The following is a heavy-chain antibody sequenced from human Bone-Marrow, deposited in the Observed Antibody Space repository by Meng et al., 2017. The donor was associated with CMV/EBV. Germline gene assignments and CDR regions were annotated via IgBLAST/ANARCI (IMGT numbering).Heavy chain of an antibody. CDR1: GYTFTGYY. CDR3: ARVGLRGAYWFDP. J-gene: IGHJ5*02. V-gene: IGHV1-2*02. CDR2: INPNSGGT. Sequence: ASVKVSCKASGYTFTGYYMHWVRQAPGQGLEWMGWINPNSGGTKYAQKFQGRVTMTRDTSISTAYMELSRLRSDDTAVYYCARVGLRGAYWFDPWGQRTLVTVAS. D-gene: IGHD3-16*01.